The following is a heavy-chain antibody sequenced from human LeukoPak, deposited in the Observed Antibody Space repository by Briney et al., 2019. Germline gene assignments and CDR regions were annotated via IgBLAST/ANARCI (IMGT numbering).Heavy chain of an antibody. V-gene: IGHV4-61*05. CDR3: ARSGDAFDI. CDR1: GGSISSSSYY. CDR2: IYYSGST. Sequence: SETLSLTCTVSGGSISSSSYYWGWIRQPPGKGPEWIGYIYYSGSTNYNPSLKSRVTISVDTSKNQFSLKLSSVTAADTAVYYCARSGDAFDIWGQGTMVTVSS. J-gene: IGHJ3*02.